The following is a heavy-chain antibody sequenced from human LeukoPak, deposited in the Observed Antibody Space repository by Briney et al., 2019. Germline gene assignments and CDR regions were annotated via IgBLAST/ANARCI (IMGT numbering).Heavy chain of an antibody. J-gene: IGHJ3*02. CDR3: ARVTYYYDSSGYYFDGAADAFDI. D-gene: IGHD3-22*01. CDR2: INSSSSYI. Sequence: PGGSLRLSCVASGFTFSSYSMNWVRQAPGKGLEWVSSINSSSSYIYYADSVKGRFTMSRDNAKNSLYLQMNSLRAEDTAVYYCARVTYYYDSSGYYFDGAADAFDIWGQGTMVTVSS. V-gene: IGHV3-21*01. CDR1: GFTFSSYS.